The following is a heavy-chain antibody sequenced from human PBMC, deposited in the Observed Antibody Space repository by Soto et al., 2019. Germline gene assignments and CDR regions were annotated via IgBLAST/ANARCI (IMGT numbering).Heavy chain of an antibody. CDR1: GYTFTNYP. V-gene: IGHV1-18*04. J-gene: IGHJ4*02. CDR3: GGESSGRGWSFDF. D-gene: IGHD6-19*01. CDR2: VNTYNQNT. Sequence: ASVKVSCKASGYTFTNYPITWVRQAPGQGLEWMGWVNTYNQNTIYAQKFQGRVTMTTDTSTSTSYLVLGGLRSDDTAAYHCGGESSGRGWSFDFWVQGSLVT.